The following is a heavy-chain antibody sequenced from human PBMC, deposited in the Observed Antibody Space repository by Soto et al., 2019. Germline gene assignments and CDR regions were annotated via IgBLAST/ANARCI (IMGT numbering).Heavy chain of an antibody. J-gene: IGHJ5*02. Sequence: NPSETLSLTCTVSGGSISSGDYYWSWIRQPPGKGLEWIGYIYYSGSTYYNPSLKSRVTISVDTSKNQFSLKLSSVTAADTAVYYCARERASFGKWLLSEDGGDNWFDPWGQGTLVTVSS. V-gene: IGHV4-30-4*01. CDR2: IYYSGST. D-gene: IGHD3-3*01. CDR3: ARERASFGKWLLSEDGGDNWFDP. CDR1: GGSISSGDYY.